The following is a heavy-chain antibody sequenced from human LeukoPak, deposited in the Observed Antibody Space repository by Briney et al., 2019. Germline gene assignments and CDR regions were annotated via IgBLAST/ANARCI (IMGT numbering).Heavy chain of an antibody. V-gene: IGHV4-39*07. J-gene: IGHJ5*02. D-gene: IGHD2-15*01. CDR3: ARDSATYCSGGSCYRAKWFDP. CDR2: IYYSGST. Sequence: SETLSLTCTVSGGSISSSSYYWGWIRQPPGKGLEWIGSIYYSGSTYYNPSLKSRVTISVDTSKNQFSLRLSSVTAADTAVYYCARDSATYCSGGSCYRAKWFDPWGQGTLVTVSS. CDR1: GGSISSSSYY.